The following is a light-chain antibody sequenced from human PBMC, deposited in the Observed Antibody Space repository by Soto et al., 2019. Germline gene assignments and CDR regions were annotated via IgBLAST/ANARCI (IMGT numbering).Light chain of an antibody. CDR2: DAS. J-gene: IGKJ3*01. V-gene: IGKV1-5*01. Sequence: DIQMTQSPSTLSSSVRDRVTITCRASQSISSWLAWYQQKPGKAPKLLIYDASSLESGVPSRFSGSGSGTEFTLTISSLQPDDFATYYCQYYNSYSFGPGTKVDIK. CDR3: QYYNSYS. CDR1: QSISSW.